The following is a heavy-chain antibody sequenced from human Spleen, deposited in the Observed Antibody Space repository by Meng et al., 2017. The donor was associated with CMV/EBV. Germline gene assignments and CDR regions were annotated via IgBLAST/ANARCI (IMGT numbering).Heavy chain of an antibody. CDR2: IRYDGSNK. J-gene: IGHJ4*02. CDR1: GFNFSTHG. V-gene: IGHV3-30*02. CDR3: AREQVQPFDY. Sequence: GESLKISCAASGFNFSTHGIHWVRQAPGKGLEWVAFIRYDGSNKDYADSVKGRFTISRDNSKKTLYLQMNSLRAEDTAVYYCAREQVQPFDYWGQGTLVTVSS. D-gene: IGHD4/OR15-4a*01.